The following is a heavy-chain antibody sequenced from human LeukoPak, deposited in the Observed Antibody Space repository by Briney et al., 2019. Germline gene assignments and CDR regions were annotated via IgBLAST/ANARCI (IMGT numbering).Heavy chain of an antibody. CDR2: ISSAGTT. Sequence: PGGSLRLSCAASGFTVSSSYMSWVRQAPGKGLEWVSIISSAGTTYYADSVKGRFTISRDNSKNTVYLQVNSLRDEDTAVYYCARVYVANGGYGDSTHFDYWGQGTLVTVSS. D-gene: IGHD4-17*01. J-gene: IGHJ4*02. V-gene: IGHV3-66*01. CDR3: ARVYVANGGYGDSTHFDY. CDR1: GFTVSSSY.